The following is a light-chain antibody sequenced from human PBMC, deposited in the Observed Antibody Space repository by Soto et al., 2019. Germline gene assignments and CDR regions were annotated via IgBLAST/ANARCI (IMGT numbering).Light chain of an antibody. J-gene: IGKJ1*01. CDR3: QQLNTFPRT. CDR1: QGISSY. V-gene: IGKV1-9*01. CDR2: AAT. Sequence: DIQMTQSPSTLSASVGDRVTITCRASQGISSYLAWYQQRPGRAPRFLIHAATTLQSGVPSRFSASGSGTGFTLTISSLQPEDYATYYCQQLNTFPRTFGQGTKVEI.